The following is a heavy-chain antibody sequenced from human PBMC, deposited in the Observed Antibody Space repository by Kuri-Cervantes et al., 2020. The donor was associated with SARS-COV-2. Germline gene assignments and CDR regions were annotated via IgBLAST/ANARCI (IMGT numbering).Heavy chain of an antibody. V-gene: IGHV4-34*01. CDR2: INHSGST. D-gene: IGHD2-15*01. CDR3: ARGDVVVVDDTSDYYGMDV. J-gene: IGHJ6*02. CDR1: GGSFSGYY. Sequence: GSRRLSCAVYGGSFSGYYWSWIRQPPGKGLEWIGEINHSGSTNYNPSLKSRVTISVDTSKNQFSLKLSSVTAADTAVYYCARGDVVVVDDTSDYYGMDVWGQGTTVTVSS.